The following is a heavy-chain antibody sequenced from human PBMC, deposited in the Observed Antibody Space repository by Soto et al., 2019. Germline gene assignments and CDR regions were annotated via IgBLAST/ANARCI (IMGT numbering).Heavy chain of an antibody. D-gene: IGHD3-10*01. V-gene: IGHV1-18*01. CDR3: ARDLDGSGSYFTDY. CDR2: TSTFNGEA. CDR1: GYSFTSTG. J-gene: IGHJ4*02. Sequence: ASVKVSCKASGYSFTSTGISWVRQAPGQGPEWMGWTSTFNGEAKYAQKLQGRVTMTTDTSTTTAYMELRSLTSDDTAVYYCARDLDGSGSYFTDYWGQGTLVTVSS.